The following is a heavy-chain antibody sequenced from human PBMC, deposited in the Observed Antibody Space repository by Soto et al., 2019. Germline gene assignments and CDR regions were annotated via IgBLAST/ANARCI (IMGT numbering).Heavy chain of an antibody. J-gene: IGHJ4*02. CDR3: AKDDYGDY. V-gene: IGHV3-30*18. CDR1: GFIVSSKY. Sequence: GPLSISCAPCGFIVSSKYMSWVRQAPGKGLEWVAVISYDGSNKYYADSVKGRFTISRDNSKNTLYLQMNSLRAEDTAVYYCAKDDYGDYWGQGTLVTVSS. CDR2: ISYDGSNK.